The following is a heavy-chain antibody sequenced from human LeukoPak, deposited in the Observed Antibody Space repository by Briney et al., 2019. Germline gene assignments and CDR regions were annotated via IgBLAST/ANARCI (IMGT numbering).Heavy chain of an antibody. J-gene: IGHJ6*02. CDR1: GGSISSGGYY. CDR2: TYYSGST. CDR3: ARDLSDDGSPYTHYGMAV. D-gene: IGHD3-16*01. V-gene: IGHV4-31*03. Sequence: PSETLSLTCTVSGGSISSGGYYWIWIRQHPGKGLEWIGYTYYSGSTYYNPSLKSRVTISVDTSKNQLSLNLSSVTAADTAVYYRARDLSDDGSPYTHYGMAVWGQGTTVTVSS.